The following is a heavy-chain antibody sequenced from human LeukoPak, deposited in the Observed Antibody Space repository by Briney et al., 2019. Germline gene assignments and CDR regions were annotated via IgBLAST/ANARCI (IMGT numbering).Heavy chain of an antibody. CDR1: GFTFSSYA. CDR2: ISGSGGST. CDR3: AKADDFWSGYDGDY. Sequence: GGSLRDSCAASGFTFSSYAMSGVRPAPGKGVEWVSAISGSGGSTYYADSVKGRFTISRENSKNTLYLQMNSLRAEDTAVYYCAKADDFWSGYDGDYWGQGTLVTVSS. D-gene: IGHD3-3*01. J-gene: IGHJ4*02. V-gene: IGHV3-23*01.